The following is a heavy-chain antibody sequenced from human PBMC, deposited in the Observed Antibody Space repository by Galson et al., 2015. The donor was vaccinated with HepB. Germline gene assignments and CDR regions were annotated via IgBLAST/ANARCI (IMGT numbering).Heavy chain of an antibody. V-gene: IGHV1-18*04. J-gene: IGHJ6*02. CDR3: ARVGREGSSWSYYYYYGMDV. CDR1: GYTFTSYG. Sequence: SVKVSCKASGYTFTSYGISWVRQAPGQGLEWMGWISAYNGNTNYAQKLQGRVTMTTDTSTSTAYMELRSLRSDDTAVYYCARVGREGSSWSYYYYYGMDVWGQGTTVTVSS. D-gene: IGHD6-13*01. CDR2: ISAYNGNT.